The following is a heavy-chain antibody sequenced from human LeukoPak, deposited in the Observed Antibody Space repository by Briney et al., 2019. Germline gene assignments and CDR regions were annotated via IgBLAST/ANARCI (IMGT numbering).Heavy chain of an antibody. CDR1: GFTFSSYA. J-gene: IGHJ4*02. V-gene: IGHV3-23*01. CDR3: AKDYPITIRGVGATPLDY. Sequence: GGSLRLSCAASGFTFSSYAMSWVRQAPGKGLEWVSAISGSGGSTYYADSVKGRFTISRDNSKNTLYLQMNSLRAEDTAVYYCAKDYPITIRGVGATPLDYWGQGTLVTVSS. CDR2: ISGSGGST. D-gene: IGHD1-26*01.